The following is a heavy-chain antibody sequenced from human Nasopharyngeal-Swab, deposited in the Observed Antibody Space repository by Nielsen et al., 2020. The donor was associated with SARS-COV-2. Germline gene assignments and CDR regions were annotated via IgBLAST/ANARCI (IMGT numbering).Heavy chain of an antibody. V-gene: IGHV1-24*01. Sequence: ASVKVSCKVSGYTFAELSMHWVRQAPGKGLEWMGGFDPEDGETVYAQKFQGRVTMTEDTSTDTAYMELSSLRSEDTAVYYCATGNTWSYWIDYWGQGTLVTVSS. CDR1: GYTFAELS. CDR3: ATGNTWSYWIDY. D-gene: IGHD1-26*01. J-gene: IGHJ4*02. CDR2: FDPEDGET.